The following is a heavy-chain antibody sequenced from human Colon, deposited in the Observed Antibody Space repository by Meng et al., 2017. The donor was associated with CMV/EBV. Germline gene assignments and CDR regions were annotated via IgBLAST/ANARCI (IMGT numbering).Heavy chain of an antibody. D-gene: IGHD1-26*01. CDR3: AVGSGSYSWGYFDY. V-gene: IGHV3-74*01. CDR1: GISFSSNG. CDR2: INSDGSST. J-gene: IGHJ4*02. Sequence: GISFSSNGMDWVRQAPGKGLVWVSRINSDGSSTSYADSGKGRFTIYRDNAKNTLYLQMNSLRAEDTAVYYCAVGSGSYSWGYFDYWGQGTLVTVSS.